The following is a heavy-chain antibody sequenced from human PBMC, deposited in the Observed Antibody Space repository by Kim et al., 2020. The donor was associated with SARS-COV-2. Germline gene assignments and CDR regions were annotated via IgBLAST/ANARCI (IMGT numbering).Heavy chain of an antibody. D-gene: IGHD3-3*01. Sequence: SETLSLTCTASGGTISSDGYYWSRIPQHPGKGLEWTGYIYYSGSTYSNPFNNRRATISVDTSKTQYPLKLSPVTAADTAVYYGARGGITIFGEFTDFDY. CDR3: ARGGITIFGEFTDFDY. CDR1: GGTISSDGYY. J-gene: IGHJ4*01. CDR2: IYYSGST. V-gene: IGHV4-31*03.